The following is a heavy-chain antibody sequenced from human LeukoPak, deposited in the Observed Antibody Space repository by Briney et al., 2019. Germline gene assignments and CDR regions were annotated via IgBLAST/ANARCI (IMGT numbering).Heavy chain of an antibody. J-gene: IGHJ6*03. V-gene: IGHV1-8*03. CDR2: MNPNSGNT. CDR1: GYTFTSYD. D-gene: IGHD3-10*01. CDR3: ARGRVRRNYYYMDV. Sequence: ASVKVSCKASGYTFTSYDINWVRQATGQGLEWMGWMNPNSGNTGYVQKFQGRVTITRNTSISTAYMELSSLRSEDAAVYYCARGRVRRNYYYMDVWGKGTTVTVSS.